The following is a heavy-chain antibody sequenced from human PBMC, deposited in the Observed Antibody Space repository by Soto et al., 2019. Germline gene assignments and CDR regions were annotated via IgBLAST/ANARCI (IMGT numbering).Heavy chain of an antibody. Sequence: EVQLLESGGGLVQPGGSLRLSCAASRFTFSSYAMTWVRQAPGKGLEWVSAVTSSGTTTYYADSVKGRFTISRDNSKNTLYLQMNSLRAEDTAVYYCAKDRSGTTADAFEIWGQGTMVIVSS. D-gene: IGHD1-1*01. J-gene: IGHJ3*02. V-gene: IGHV3-23*01. CDR3: AKDRSGTTADAFEI. CDR1: RFTFSSYA. CDR2: VTSSGTTT.